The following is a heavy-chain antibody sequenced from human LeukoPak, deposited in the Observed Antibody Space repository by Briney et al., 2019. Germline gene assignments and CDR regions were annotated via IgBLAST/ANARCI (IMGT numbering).Heavy chain of an antibody. Sequence: GGSLRLSCAASGFTFSSYDIHWVRQAPGKVLEWVAFIRYDGSNKYYADSVRGRFTISRDNSKNTLYLQMNSLRTEDTAVYYCAKGLLTTGIIDYWGQGTLVTVSS. CDR2: IRYDGSNK. D-gene: IGHD4-11*01. CDR3: AKGLLTTGIIDY. V-gene: IGHV3-30*02. CDR1: GFTFSSYD. J-gene: IGHJ4*02.